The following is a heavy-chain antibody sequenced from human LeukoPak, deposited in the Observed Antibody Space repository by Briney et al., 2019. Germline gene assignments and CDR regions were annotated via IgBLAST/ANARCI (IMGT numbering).Heavy chain of an antibody. Sequence: SETLSLTCTVSGGSISSSSYYWGWIRQPPGKGLEWIGSIYYSGSTYYNPSLKSRVTISVDTSKNQFSLKLSSVTAADTAVYYCARGLRVFGVAMGLAYFDYWGQGTLVTVSS. CDR1: GGSISSSSYY. J-gene: IGHJ4*02. CDR3: ARGLRVFGVAMGLAYFDY. D-gene: IGHD3-3*01. CDR2: IYYSGST. V-gene: IGHV4-39*01.